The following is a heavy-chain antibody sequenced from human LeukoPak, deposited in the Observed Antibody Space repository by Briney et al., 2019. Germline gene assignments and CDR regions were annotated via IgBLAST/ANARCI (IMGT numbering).Heavy chain of an antibody. J-gene: IGHJ4*02. CDR2: ISYDGSNK. V-gene: IGHV3-30-3*01. D-gene: IGHD3-3*01. CDR3: ARSTYDFWSGYPLYYFDY. Sequence: GGSLRLSCAASGFTFSSYAMHWVRQAPGKGLEWVAVISYDGSNKYYADSVKGRFTISRDNSKNTLYLQMSSLRAEDTAVYYCARSTYDFWSGYPLYYFDYWGQGTLVTVSS. CDR1: GFTFSSYA.